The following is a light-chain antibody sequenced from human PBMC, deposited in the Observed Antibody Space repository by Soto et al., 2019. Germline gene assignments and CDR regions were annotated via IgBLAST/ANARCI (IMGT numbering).Light chain of an antibody. CDR1: QDISNY. Sequence: DIQRTQSPSSLTASLVDRGPIPCQASQDISNYLNWYQQKPGKAPKLLIYVASSLQSGVPSRFSGSGSGTDFTLTIRSLQPEDFATYYWQQSHSIPLTFGQGTKVDIK. CDR2: VAS. CDR3: QQSHSIPLT. V-gene: IGKV1-39*01. J-gene: IGKJ1*01.